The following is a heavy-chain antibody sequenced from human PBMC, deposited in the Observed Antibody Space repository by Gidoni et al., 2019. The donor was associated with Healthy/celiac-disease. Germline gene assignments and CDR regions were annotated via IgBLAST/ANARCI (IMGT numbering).Heavy chain of an antibody. J-gene: IGHJ4*02. CDR3: ARGLREYSYGDLDY. Sequence: EVQLVESGGGLVQPGGSLRLSCLASRFTFNSYWMHWVRQAPGKGLVWVSRINSDGSDTSYADSVKGRFTISRDNARHTLFLEMNSLRAEDTAVYYCARGLREYSYGDLDYWGQGTLVTVSS. CDR2: INSDGSDT. CDR1: RFTFNSYW. V-gene: IGHV3-74*01. D-gene: IGHD5-18*01.